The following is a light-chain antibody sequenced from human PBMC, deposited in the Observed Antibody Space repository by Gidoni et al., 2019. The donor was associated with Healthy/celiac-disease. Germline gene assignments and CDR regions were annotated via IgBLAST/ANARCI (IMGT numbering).Light chain of an antibody. CDR3: QRYNNWPPLP. CDR2: GAS. CDR1: QSVSIN. Sequence: EIVMTQSPATLSVSPGERATLSCRASQSVSINLAWYQQKPGQAPRLLLYGASTRATGIPARFSGSGSGTEFTLTISSLQSEDFAVYYCQRYNNWPPLPFGGGTKVEIK. J-gene: IGKJ4*01. V-gene: IGKV3-15*01.